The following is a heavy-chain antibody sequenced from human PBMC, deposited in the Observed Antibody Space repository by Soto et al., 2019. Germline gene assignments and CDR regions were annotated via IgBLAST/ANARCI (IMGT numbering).Heavy chain of an antibody. D-gene: IGHD4-17*01. CDR1: GFTFSSYA. CDR3: ARESYGDYYFDY. J-gene: IGHJ4*02. V-gene: IGHV3-30-3*01. CDR2: ISYDGSNR. Sequence: QVQLVESGGGVVQPGRSLRLSCAASGFTFSSYAMHWVRQAPGKGLEWVAVISYDGSNRFYADPVKGRFTISRDNSKNTLYLQMNSLRAEDKAVYYCARESYGDYYFDYWGQGPLVTVFS.